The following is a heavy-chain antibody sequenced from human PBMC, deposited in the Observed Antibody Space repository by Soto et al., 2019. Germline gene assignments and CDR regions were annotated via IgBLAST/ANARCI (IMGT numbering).Heavy chain of an antibody. Sequence: GGSLRLSCAASGFTFDDYVMHWVRQAPGRGLEWVAGISGNSYRIDYAGSVKGRFIISRDNAMDTLYLQMNSLGPDDTAFYYCAKWGVPPPVWGQGTLVTVSS. CDR3: AKWGVPPPV. CDR1: GFTFDDYV. D-gene: IGHD2-8*01. V-gene: IGHV3-9*01. J-gene: IGHJ4*02. CDR2: ISGNSYRI.